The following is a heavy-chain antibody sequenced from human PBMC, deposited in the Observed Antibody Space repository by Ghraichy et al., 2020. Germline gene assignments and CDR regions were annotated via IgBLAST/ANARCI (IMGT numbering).Heavy chain of an antibody. CDR3: AHRGDVNARVVTFGF. CDR1: GFSLNTHGVG. V-gene: IGHV2-5*02. CDR2: IYWDDGE. J-gene: IGHJ3*01. Sequence: GPTLVKPTQALTLTCTFSGFSLNTHGVGVGWIRQPPGKALEWLGNIYWDDGERYSPSLRSRLTITKDTSRNQVVLTMTNMAPVDTATYYCAHRGDVNARVVTFGFWGQGTMVTVSS. D-gene: IGHD3-16*01.